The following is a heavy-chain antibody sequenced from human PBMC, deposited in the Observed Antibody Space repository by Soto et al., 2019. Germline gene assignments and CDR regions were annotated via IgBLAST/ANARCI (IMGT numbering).Heavy chain of an antibody. CDR3: ARSVELRYFDWPLYGMDV. CDR1: GYTFTGYY. Sequence: ASVKVSCKASGYTFTGYYMHWVRQAPGQGLEWMGWINPNSGGTNYAQKFQGRVTITRDTSASTAYMELSSLRSEDTAVYYCARSVELRYFDWPLYGMDVWGQGTTVTVSS. CDR2: INPNSGGT. J-gene: IGHJ6*02. V-gene: IGHV1-2*02. D-gene: IGHD3-9*01.